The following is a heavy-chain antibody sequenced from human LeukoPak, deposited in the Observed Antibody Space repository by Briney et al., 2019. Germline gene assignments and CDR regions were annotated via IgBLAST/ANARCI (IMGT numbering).Heavy chain of an antibody. CDR2: IIPIFGTA. J-gene: IGHJ1*01. D-gene: IGHD3-9*01. CDR3: ARASYYDILPEH. Sequence: SVKVSFEASGGTFSSYAISWVRQAPGQGLEWMGGIIPIFGTANYAQRFQGRVTITADESTSTAYMELSSLRSEDTAVYYCARASYYDILPEHWGQGTLVTVSS. CDR1: GGTFSSYA. V-gene: IGHV1-69*13.